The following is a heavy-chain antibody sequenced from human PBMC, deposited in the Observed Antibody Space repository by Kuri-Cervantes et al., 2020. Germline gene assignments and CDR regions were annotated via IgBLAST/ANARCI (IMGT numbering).Heavy chain of an antibody. J-gene: IGHJ5*02. V-gene: IGHV1-2*02. Sequence: ASVKVSCKASGYTFTGYYMHWVRQAPGQGLEWMGWINPNSGGTNYAQKFQGRVTMTRDTSISTAYMELSRLRSDDTAVYYCARVPGDQESNWFDPWGQGTLVTVSS. CDR2: INPNSGGT. CDR3: ARVPGDQESNWFDP. CDR1: GYTFTGYY. D-gene: IGHD2-21*02.